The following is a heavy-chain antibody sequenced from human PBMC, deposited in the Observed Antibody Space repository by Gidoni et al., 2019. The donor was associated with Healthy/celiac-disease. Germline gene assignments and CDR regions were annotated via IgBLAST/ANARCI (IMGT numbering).Heavy chain of an antibody. D-gene: IGHD3-22*01. J-gene: IGHJ4*02. CDR1: GGTFSSYA. CDR2: TIPICGTA. Sequence: QVQLVQSGAEGTTPGLPVKVSCKASGGTFSSYAIRWVRQAPGQGLEWMGGTIPICGTANYAQKFQGKVTITADESTSTAYMELSSLRSEDTAVYYCARVDHLGDSSTDYWGQGTLVTVSS. V-gene: IGHV1-69*01. CDR3: ARVDHLGDSSTDY.